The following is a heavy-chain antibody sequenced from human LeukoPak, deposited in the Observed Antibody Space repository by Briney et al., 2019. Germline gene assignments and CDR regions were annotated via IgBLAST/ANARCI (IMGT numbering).Heavy chain of an antibody. J-gene: IGHJ4*02. D-gene: IGHD2-2*01. V-gene: IGHV1-18*01. CDR3: ARDGTSTDDY. CDR2: ISGNNDNP. CDR1: GYTFSNFG. Sequence: AAVKVSCKASGYTFSNFGISWVRQAPGQGLEWMGWISGNNDNPNYGQNFQGRFTVTSDPSTSTAYMELRNLRSDDTAVYYCARDGTSTDDYWGQGTLVTVPS.